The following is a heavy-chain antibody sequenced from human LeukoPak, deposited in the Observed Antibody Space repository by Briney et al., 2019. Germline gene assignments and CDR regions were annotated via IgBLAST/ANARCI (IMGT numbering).Heavy chain of an antibody. CDR2: INPNSGGT. V-gene: IGHV1-2*02. J-gene: IGHJ4*02. CDR3: ARSKDSSGYYDNHLDY. Sequence: GASVKVSCKASGYTFTGYYMHWVRQAPGQGLEWMGWINPNSGGTNYAQKFQGRVTMTRDTSISTAYMELSRLRSDDTAVYYCARSKDSSGYYDNHLDYWGQGTLVTVSS. D-gene: IGHD3-22*01. CDR1: GYTFTGYY.